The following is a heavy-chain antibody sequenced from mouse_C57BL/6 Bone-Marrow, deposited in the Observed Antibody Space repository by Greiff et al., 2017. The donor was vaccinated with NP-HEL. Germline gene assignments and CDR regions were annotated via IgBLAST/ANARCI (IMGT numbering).Heavy chain of an antibody. V-gene: IGHV14-4*01. D-gene: IGHD1-1*01. CDR3: TTREFPLNYYGSSPDY. CDR2: IDPENGDT. Sequence: VQLQQSGAELVRPGASVKLSCTASGFNIKDDYMHWVKQRPEQGLEWIGWIDPENGDTEYASKFQGKATITADTSSNTAYLQLSSLTSEDTAVYYGTTREFPLNYYGSSPDYWGQGTTLTVSS. CDR1: GFNIKDDY. J-gene: IGHJ2*01.